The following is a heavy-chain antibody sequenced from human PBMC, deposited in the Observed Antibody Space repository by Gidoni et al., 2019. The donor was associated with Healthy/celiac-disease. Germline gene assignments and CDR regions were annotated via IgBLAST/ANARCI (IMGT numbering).Heavy chain of an antibody. V-gene: IGHV4-61*02. CDR3: ASDQGGWYVGPFDY. D-gene: IGHD6-19*01. Sequence: QVQLQESGPGLVTPSQTLSLTSTVSGGSISSGTYYWSWIRQPAGKGLEWVGHIYTSGSTNYNPSLKSRVTISVDTSKNQFSLKLSSVTAADTAVYYCASDQGGWYVGPFDYWGQGTLVTVSS. J-gene: IGHJ4*02. CDR1: GGSISSGTYY. CDR2: IYTSGST.